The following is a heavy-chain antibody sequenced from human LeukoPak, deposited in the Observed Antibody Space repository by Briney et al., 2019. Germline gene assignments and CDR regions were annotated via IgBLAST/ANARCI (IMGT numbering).Heavy chain of an antibody. CDR1: GGSISSSSYY. Sequence: SETLSLTCTVSGGSISSSSYYWGWIRQPPGKGLEWIGSIYYSGSTYYNPSLKSRVTISVDTSKNQFSLKLSSVTAADTAVYYCARAYYDYYDSRPNWFDPWGQGTLVTVSS. V-gene: IGHV4-39*01. D-gene: IGHD3-22*01. J-gene: IGHJ5*02. CDR3: ARAYYDYYDSRPNWFDP. CDR2: IYYSGST.